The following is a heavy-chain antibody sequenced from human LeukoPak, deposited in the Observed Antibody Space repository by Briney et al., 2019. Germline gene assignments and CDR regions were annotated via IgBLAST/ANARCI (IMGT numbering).Heavy chain of an antibody. CDR2: IYTSGST. CDR1: GGSISNYY. D-gene: IGHD6-19*01. CDR3: ARDKSGWLNDDAFDI. Sequence: SETLSLTCTVSGGSISNYYWSWIRQPAGKGLEWIGRIYTSGSTNYNPSLKNRVTMSVDTSKNQFSLKLSSVTAADTAVYYCARDKSGWLNDDAFDIWGQGTMVTVSS. J-gene: IGHJ3*02. V-gene: IGHV4-4*07.